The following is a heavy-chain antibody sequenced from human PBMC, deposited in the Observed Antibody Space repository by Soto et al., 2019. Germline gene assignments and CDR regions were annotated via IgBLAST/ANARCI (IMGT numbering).Heavy chain of an antibody. V-gene: IGHV4-59*01. CDR1: GGSISSFY. D-gene: IGHD3-10*01. Sequence: SETLSLPCTVSGGSISSFYWSWIRQPPGKGLEWIGYIYYSGSTNYNPSLKSRVTISVDTSKNQFSLKLSSVTAADTAVYYCARTNYGSGSRYYNWFDPRGQGTLVTVSS. CDR2: IYYSGST. J-gene: IGHJ5*02. CDR3: ARTNYGSGSRYYNWFDP.